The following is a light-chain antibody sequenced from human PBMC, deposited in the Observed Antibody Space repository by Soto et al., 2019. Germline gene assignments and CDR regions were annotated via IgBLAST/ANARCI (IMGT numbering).Light chain of an antibody. V-gene: IGKV3-15*01. Sequence: EIVMTQSPATLYVSPGERATISCRASQSVSSKLAWYQQKPGQAPRLLIYGASTRATGIPARFSGSGSGTEFTLTISSLQSENFAVYYCQQYNNWPPITFGQGKRREIK. CDR3: QQYNNWPPIT. CDR2: GAS. CDR1: QSVSSK. J-gene: IGKJ5*01.